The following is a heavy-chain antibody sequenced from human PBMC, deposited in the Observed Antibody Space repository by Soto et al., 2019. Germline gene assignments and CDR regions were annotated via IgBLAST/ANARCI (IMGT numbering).Heavy chain of an antibody. Sequence: SETLSLTCTVSGGSISSYYWSWIRQPPGKGLEWIGYIYYSGSTNYNPSLKSRVTMSVDTSKNQFSLKLSSVTAADTAVYYCARDLTYFDILTGYERYYGMYVWGQGTTVTVSS. CDR1: GGSISSYY. J-gene: IGHJ6*02. V-gene: IGHV4-59*01. D-gene: IGHD3-9*01. CDR3: ARDLTYFDILTGYERYYGMYV. CDR2: IYYSGST.